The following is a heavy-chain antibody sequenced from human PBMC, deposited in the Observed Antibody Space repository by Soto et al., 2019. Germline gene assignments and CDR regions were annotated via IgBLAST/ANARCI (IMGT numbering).Heavy chain of an antibody. CDR2: ISGSGGST. CDR3: ANMYYYDSSGY. Sequence: VQLLESGGGLVQPGGSLRLSCAASGFTFSSYAMSWVRQAPGKGLEWVSAISGSGGSTYYADSVKGRFTISRDNSKNTLYLQMNSLRAEDTTVYYCANMYYYDSSGYWGQGTLVTVSS. J-gene: IGHJ4*02. V-gene: IGHV3-23*01. D-gene: IGHD3-22*01. CDR1: GFTFSSYA.